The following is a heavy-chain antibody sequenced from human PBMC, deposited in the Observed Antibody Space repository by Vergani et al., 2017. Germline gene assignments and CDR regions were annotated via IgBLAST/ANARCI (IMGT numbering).Heavy chain of an antibody. D-gene: IGHD1-26*01. CDR2: IDPSDSYT. Sequence: EVQLVQSGAEVKKPGESLRISCKGSGYSFTSYWSSWVRQMPGKGLAWMGRIDPSDSYTTYSPSFNGHVTISAYKSISTAYLQLSSLKASDTAMYYCARLSGSSSDDYWGQGTLVTVSS. CDR1: GYSFTSYW. CDR3: ARLSGSSSDDY. V-gene: IGHV5-10-1*03. J-gene: IGHJ4*02.